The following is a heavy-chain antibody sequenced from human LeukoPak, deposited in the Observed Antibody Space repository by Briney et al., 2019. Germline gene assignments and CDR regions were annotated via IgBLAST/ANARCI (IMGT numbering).Heavy chain of an antibody. CDR1: GGSISSSYW. Sequence: SGTLSLTCAVSGGSISSSYWWSWVRPPPGKGLEWIGEIYHSGSTNYNPSLKSRVTISVDTSKNQFSLKLSSVTAADTAVYYCASIAAAGTGGIDYWGQGTLVTVSS. D-gene: IGHD6-13*01. J-gene: IGHJ4*02. V-gene: IGHV4-4*02. CDR2: IYHSGST. CDR3: ASIAAAGTGGIDY.